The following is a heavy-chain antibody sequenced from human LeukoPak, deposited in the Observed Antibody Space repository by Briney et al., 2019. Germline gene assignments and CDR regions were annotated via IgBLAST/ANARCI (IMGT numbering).Heavy chain of an antibody. CDR2: IRSKAYGGTT. CDR3: TRDARPYSSSWYNVVYYYYYMDV. Sequence: PGGSLRLSCAASGFTFSSYAMSWFRQAPGKGLEWVGFIRSKAYGGTTEYAASVKGRFTISRDDSKSIAYLQMNSLKTEDTAVYYCTRDARPYSSSWYNVVYYYYYMDVWGKGTTVTVSS. V-gene: IGHV3-49*03. CDR1: GFTFSSYA. D-gene: IGHD6-13*01. J-gene: IGHJ6*03.